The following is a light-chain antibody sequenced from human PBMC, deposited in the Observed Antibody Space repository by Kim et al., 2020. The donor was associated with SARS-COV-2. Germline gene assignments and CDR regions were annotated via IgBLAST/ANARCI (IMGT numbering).Light chain of an antibody. V-gene: IGLV6-57*01. Sequence: GKTVTISCTRSSDSIASNYVQWYQQRPDSSPSTVIYEDNQRPAGVPDRFSGSIDISSNSASLTISGLETEDEADYYCQSYDGTTEVFGGGTQLTVL. CDR2: EDN. CDR3: QSYDGTTEV. CDR1: SDSIASNY. J-gene: IGLJ2*01.